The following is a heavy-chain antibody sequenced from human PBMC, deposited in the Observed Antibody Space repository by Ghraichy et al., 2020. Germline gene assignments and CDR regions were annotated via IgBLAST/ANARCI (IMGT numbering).Heavy chain of an antibody. CDR2: INPNSGGT. D-gene: IGHD3-10*01. J-gene: IGHJ5*02. V-gene: IGHV1-2*02. Sequence: ASVKVSFKASGYTFTGYYMHWVRQAPGQGLEWMGWINPNSGGTNYAQKLQGRVTMTTDTSTSTAYMELRSLRSDDTAVYYCARDGTFYGSGNNWFDPWGQGTLVTVSS. CDR1: GYTFTGYY. CDR3: ARDGTFYGSGNNWFDP.